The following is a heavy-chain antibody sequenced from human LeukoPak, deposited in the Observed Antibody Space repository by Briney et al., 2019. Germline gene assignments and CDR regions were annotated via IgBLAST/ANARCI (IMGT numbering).Heavy chain of an antibody. Sequence: GGSLRLSCAASGFSFKSAAMTCVRQAPGKGLEWVSLVSSSGANTYYADSVKGRFTISRDNSKNTLYLQMNSLRAEDTAIYYCAKDIQGSYWGQGTLVTVSS. V-gene: IGHV3-23*01. CDR1: GFSFKSAA. CDR2: VSSSGANT. J-gene: IGHJ4*02. CDR3: AKDIQGSY. D-gene: IGHD2-21*01.